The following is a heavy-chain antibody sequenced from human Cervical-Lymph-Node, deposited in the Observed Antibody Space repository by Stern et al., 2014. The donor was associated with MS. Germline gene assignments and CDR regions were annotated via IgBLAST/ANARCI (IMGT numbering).Heavy chain of an antibody. CDR2: IYYSGST. Sequence: QLQLQEPGPGLVKPSQTLSLTCTVSGGSISSGGYYWSWIRQLPGKGLEWIGYIYYSGSTYYNPSLKSRVTLSVDTSKNQFSLKLSSVTAADTAVYYCAINAYRNYFDPWGQGTLVTVSP. CDR3: AINAYRNYFDP. D-gene: IGHD4-11*01. CDR1: GGSISSGGYY. J-gene: IGHJ5*02. V-gene: IGHV4-31*03.